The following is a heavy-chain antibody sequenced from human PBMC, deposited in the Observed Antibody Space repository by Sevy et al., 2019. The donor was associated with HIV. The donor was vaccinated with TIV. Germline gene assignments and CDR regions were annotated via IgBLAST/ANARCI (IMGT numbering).Heavy chain of an antibody. Sequence: GGSLRLSCAASGFTFDDYAMHWVRQAPEKGLEWVSGISWNSGSIGYADSVKGRFTISRDNAKNSLYLQMNSLRAEDTALYYCAKEGDCSGGSCRGFEFRYYYYGMDVWGQGTTVTVSS. D-gene: IGHD2-15*01. CDR1: GFTFDDYA. CDR2: ISWNSGSI. J-gene: IGHJ6*02. CDR3: AKEGDCSGGSCRGFEFRYYYYGMDV. V-gene: IGHV3-9*01.